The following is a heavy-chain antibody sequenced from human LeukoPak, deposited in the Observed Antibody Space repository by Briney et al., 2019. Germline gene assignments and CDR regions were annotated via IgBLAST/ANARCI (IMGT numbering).Heavy chain of an antibody. CDR1: GFTFSSYA. J-gene: IGHJ4*02. V-gene: IGHV3-23*01. Sequence: GGSLRLSCAASGFTFSSYAMHWVRQAPGKGLEWVSATCSNDNNTYYANSVKGRFTISRDNSKNTLSLQLNSLRAEDTAVYYCAKGTSSSCYSAPNYWGQGTLVTVSS. D-gene: IGHD2-15*01. CDR2: TCSNDNNT. CDR3: AKGTSSSCYSAPNY.